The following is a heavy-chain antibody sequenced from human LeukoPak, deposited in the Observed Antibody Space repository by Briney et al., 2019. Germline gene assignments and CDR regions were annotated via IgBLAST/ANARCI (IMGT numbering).Heavy chain of an antibody. Sequence: SETLSLTCAVYGGSFSGYYWSWIRQPPGKGLEWIGEINHSGSTNYNPSLKSRVTITVDTSKNQFSLKLSSVTAADTAVYYCARGFLRRWFDPWGQGTLVTVSS. CDR1: GGSFSGYY. CDR3: ARGFLRRWFDP. J-gene: IGHJ5*02. D-gene: IGHD2/OR15-2a*01. V-gene: IGHV4-34*01. CDR2: INHSGST.